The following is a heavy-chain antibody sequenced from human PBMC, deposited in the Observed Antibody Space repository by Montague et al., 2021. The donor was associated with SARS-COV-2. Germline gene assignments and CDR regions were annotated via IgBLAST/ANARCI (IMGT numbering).Heavy chain of an antibody. CDR1: GDSVSSKIAT. D-gene: IGHD1-1*01. CDR3: TSGREGNYNVMDV. V-gene: IGHV6-1*01. Sequence: CAISGDSVSSKIATWNCVRQSPSRGLEWLGRTYYMSKWYNDYAVSVRGRVTINPDTSKNQFSLQLNTVTPDDTAIYYCTSGREGNYNVMDVWGQGTTVTVSS. J-gene: IGHJ6*02. CDR2: TYYMSKWYN.